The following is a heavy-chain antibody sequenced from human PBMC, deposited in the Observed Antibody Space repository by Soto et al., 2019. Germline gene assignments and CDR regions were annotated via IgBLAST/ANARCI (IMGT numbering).Heavy chain of an antibody. CDR1: GFTFSSYS. CDR3: ARVEFAYGDYDDWDY. D-gene: IGHD4-17*01. Sequence: GGSLRLSCAASGFTFSSYSMNWVRQAPGKGLEWVSYISSSSSTIYYADSVKGRFTISRDNAKNSLYLQMNSLRAEDTAVYYCARVEFAYGDYDDWDYWGQGTLVTVSS. J-gene: IGHJ4*02. CDR2: ISSSSSTI. V-gene: IGHV3-48*01.